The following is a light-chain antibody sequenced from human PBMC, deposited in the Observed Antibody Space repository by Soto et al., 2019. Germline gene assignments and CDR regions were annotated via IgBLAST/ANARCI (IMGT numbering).Light chain of an antibody. CDR3: SSYTSSSTVI. CDR2: DVR. Sequence: ALTQPASVSGSPGQSITISCTGTSSDIGGYNYISWYQQHPGKAPKFIIYDVRNRPSGVSNRFSGSRSGNTASLTISGRQAEDEADYYCSSYTSSSTVIFGGGTKLTVL. V-gene: IGLV2-14*03. J-gene: IGLJ2*01. CDR1: SSDIGGYNY.